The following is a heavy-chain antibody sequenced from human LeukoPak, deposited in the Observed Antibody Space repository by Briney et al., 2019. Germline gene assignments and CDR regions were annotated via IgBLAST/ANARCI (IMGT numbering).Heavy chain of an antibody. V-gene: IGHV4-59*12. J-gene: IGHJ4*02. CDR1: GGSISPYY. D-gene: IGHD2-2*02. CDR3: ARGVDYTLDY. Sequence: PSETLSLTCTVSGGSISPYYWSWIRQPPGKGLEWIGYIYYSGNTNHNPSLKSRVTISVDTFKTQFSLKLSSVTAADTAVYYCARGVDYTLDYWSQGALVTVSS. CDR2: IYYSGNT.